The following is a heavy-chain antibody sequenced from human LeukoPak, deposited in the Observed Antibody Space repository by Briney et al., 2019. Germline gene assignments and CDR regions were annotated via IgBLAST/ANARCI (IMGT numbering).Heavy chain of an antibody. V-gene: IGHV4-59*08. CDR3: ARHRFASAVILDY. J-gene: IGHJ4*02. D-gene: IGHD2-21*02. Sequence: PSETLSLTCSVSGGAVTSFYWSWIRQSPGKGLEWIGYFYYSGSTKYIPSLKSRVTMSGDTSKNQLSLKLRSVTAADTAMYYCARHRFASAVILDYWGQGDPVTVSS. CDR2: FYYSGST. CDR1: GGAVTSFY.